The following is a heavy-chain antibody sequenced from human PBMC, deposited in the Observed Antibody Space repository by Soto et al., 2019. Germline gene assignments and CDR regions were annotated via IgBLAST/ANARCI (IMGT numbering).Heavy chain of an antibody. V-gene: IGHV1-69*01. D-gene: IGHD2-15*01. J-gene: IGHJ4*02. CDR2: IIPIFGTA. CDR1: GGTFSSYA. Sequence: QVQLVQSGAEVKKPGSSVKVSCKASGGTFSSYAISWVRQAPGQGLEWMGGIIPIFGTANYAQKFQGRVTITADESTSTAYMELSSLRSEDTAVYYCARECGISAVRYGYYFDYWGQGTLVTVSS. CDR3: ARECGISAVRYGYYFDY.